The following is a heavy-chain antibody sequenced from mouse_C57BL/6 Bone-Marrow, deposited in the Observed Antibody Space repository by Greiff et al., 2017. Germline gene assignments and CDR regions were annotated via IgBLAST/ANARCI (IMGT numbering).Heavy chain of an antibody. CDR3: ARRTTVVATDARGY. CDR2: INPNNGGT. V-gene: IGHV1-22*01. CDR1: GYTFTDYN. J-gene: IGHJ4*01. D-gene: IGHD1-1*01. Sequence: EVQLQQSGPELVKPGASVKMSCKASGYTFTDYNMHWVKQSPGKSLEWIGYINPNNGGTSYNQKFKGKGTLTVNKSSSTAYMELRSLTSEDSAVYYCARRTTVVATDARGYWGQGTSVTVSS.